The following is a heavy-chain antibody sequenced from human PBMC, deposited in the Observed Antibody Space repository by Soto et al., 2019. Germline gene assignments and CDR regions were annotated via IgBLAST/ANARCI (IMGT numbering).Heavy chain of an antibody. CDR3: AREKRANGYFDY. V-gene: IGHV3-7*01. CDR2: INQDGSEK. D-gene: IGHD6-25*01. J-gene: IGHJ4*02. CDR1: GFTFSNYW. Sequence: EVLLVESGGGLVQPGGSLRLSCEASGFTFSNYWMSWVRQAPGKGLEWVANINQDGSEKYFVGSVNGRFTISRDNAKNSLFLQVNSLRAEDTAVYYCAREKRANGYFDYWGQGTLVTVSS.